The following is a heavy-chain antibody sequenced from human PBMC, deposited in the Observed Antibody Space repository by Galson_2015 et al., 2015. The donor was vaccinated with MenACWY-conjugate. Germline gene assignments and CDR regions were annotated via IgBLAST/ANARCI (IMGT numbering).Heavy chain of an antibody. J-gene: IGHJ6*02. D-gene: IGHD6-19*01. CDR3: VRGSSGWRGMDI. CDR1: GFAFSNYC. V-gene: IGHV3-74*03. Sequence: SLRLSCAASGFAFSNYCMHWVRQAPGKGLECVSRICAGGISIMYGDSVRGRFPISRDDAENTLYLQMDSLRADDTAVYFCVRGSSGWRGMDIWGQGTTVTVSS. CDR2: ICAGGISI.